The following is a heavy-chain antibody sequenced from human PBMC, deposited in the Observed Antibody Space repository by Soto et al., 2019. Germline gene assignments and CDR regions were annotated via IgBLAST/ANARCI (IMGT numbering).Heavy chain of an antibody. D-gene: IGHD2-15*01. CDR1: GGSISSYY. Sequence: PSETLSLTCTVSGGSISSYYWSWIRQPPGKGLEWIGYIYYSGSTNYNPSLKSRVTISVDTSKNQFSLKLSSVTAADTAVYYCARHGGYIGYYFDYWGQGTLVTVSS. CDR3: ARHGGYIGYYFDY. J-gene: IGHJ4*02. CDR2: IYYSGST. V-gene: IGHV4-59*08.